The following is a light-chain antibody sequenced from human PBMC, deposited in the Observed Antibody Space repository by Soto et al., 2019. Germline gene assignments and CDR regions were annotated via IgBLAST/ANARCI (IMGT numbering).Light chain of an antibody. V-gene: IGKV2-28*01. CDR1: QSLLHSNGYNY. CDR3: MQALQSPRT. Sequence: DIVMTQSPLSLPVTPGEPASIPCRSSQSLLHSNGYNYLDWYLQKPGQSPQLLIYLGSNRSSGVPDRFSGSGSGTDLTLKISRVEAEDVGVYYCMQALQSPRTFGQGTKVEIK. CDR2: LGS. J-gene: IGKJ1*01.